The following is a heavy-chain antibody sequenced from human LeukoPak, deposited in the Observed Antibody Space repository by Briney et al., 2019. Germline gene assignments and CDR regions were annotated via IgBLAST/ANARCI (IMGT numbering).Heavy chain of an antibody. CDR3: AGGDRNGWYFYY. CDR2: ISWNAGST. D-gene: IGHD6-19*01. V-gene: IGHV3-20*04. J-gene: IGHJ4*02. CDR1: GFRFDDHG. Sequence: GGSLRLSCAASGFRFDDHGMSWVRQAPGKGLEWVSGISWNAGSTGYADSVKGRFTISRDNAENSLFLQMNSLRVEDTALYYCAGGDRNGWYFYYWGQGILVTVTS.